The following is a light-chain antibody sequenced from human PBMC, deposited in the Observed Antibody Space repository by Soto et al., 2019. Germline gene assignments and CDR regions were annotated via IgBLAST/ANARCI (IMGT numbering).Light chain of an antibody. CDR1: QSISNY. Sequence: HITHSPSSLSASEGDRVTITCRASQSISNYLNWYQHKPGQAPKPLIYAASSLQSGVPSRFTGSGSGTDFTLSISDLHPGDFATYSCQQSYSNPYTFGQGTK. CDR2: AAS. J-gene: IGKJ2*01. CDR3: QQSYSNPYT. V-gene: IGKV1-39*01.